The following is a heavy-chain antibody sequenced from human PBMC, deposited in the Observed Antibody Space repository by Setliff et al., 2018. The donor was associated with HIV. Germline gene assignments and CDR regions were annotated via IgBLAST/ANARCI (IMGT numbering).Heavy chain of an antibody. CDR2: IYYSGNT. CDR1: GGSINNDIYF. D-gene: IGHD3-9*01. J-gene: IGHJ4*02. V-gene: IGHV4-30-4*01. CDR3: ARGGVLRYFDWAY. Sequence: PSETLSLTCSVSGGSINNDIYFWTWIRQHPGKGLEWIGYIYYSGNTYYHPSLKSRVTISGDTSKKQFSLKLRAVTAADSAVYYCARGGVLRYFDWAYWGQGTLVTVSS.